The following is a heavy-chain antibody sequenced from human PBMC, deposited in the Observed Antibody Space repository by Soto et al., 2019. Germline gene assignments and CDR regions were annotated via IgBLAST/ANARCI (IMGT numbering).Heavy chain of an antibody. CDR2: MNSFSGGS. J-gene: IGHJ4*02. CDR1: GYKFADYN. Sequence: QVQLVQSGAEVKRPGASMKVSCTTSGYKFADYNMNWVRQATGRGLEWPGYMNSFSGGSDFAPKFQDRLTLTKNTSISTAYLELTNLRDDDTAVYYCARGSAFQRTGNSDFWGQGTPVTVSS. D-gene: IGHD6-19*01. CDR3: ARGSAFQRTGNSDF. V-gene: IGHV1-8*02.